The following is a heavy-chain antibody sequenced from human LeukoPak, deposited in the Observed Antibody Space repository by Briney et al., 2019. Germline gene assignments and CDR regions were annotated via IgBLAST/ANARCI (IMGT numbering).Heavy chain of an antibody. CDR1: GFSLSTNGVG. Sequence: SGPTLVKPTQTLTLTCTFSGFSLSTNGVGVAWIRQPPGKVLEWLALIYWDDDKRYSSSLKSRLTITKDTSKNQVVLTMTNMDPVDTATYYCAHKSGRGGPNDYWGQGTLVTVSS. J-gene: IGHJ4*02. CDR2: IYWDDDK. CDR3: AHKSGRGGPNDY. V-gene: IGHV2-5*02. D-gene: IGHD4-23*01.